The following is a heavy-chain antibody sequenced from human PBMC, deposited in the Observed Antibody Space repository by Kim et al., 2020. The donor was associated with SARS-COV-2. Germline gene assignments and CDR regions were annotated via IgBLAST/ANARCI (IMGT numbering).Heavy chain of an antibody. J-gene: IGHJ4*02. CDR3: ARVNIVVVVVARYFDY. CDR2: IYYSGRT. CDR1: GGSISSGGYY. D-gene: IGHD2-15*01. V-gene: IGHV4-31*03. Sequence: SETLSLTCTVSGGSISSGGYYWSWIRQHPGKGLEWIGYIYYSGRTYYNPSLKSRVTISVDTSKNQFSLKLSSVTAADTAVYYCARVNIVVVVVARYFDYWGQGTLVTVSS.